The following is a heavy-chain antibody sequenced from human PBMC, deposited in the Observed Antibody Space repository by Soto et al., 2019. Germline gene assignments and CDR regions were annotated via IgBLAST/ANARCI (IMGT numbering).Heavy chain of an antibody. CDR1: GYTFTSYA. CDR2: INAGNGNT. D-gene: IGHD5-12*01. Sequence: SVKVSCKASGYTFTSYAMHWVRQAPGQRLEWMGWINAGNGNTKYSQKFQGRVTITRDTSASTAYMELSSLRSEDTAVYYCARDGGYDAYYYYYYLDVWGKGTTVTFSS. V-gene: IGHV1-3*01. J-gene: IGHJ6*03. CDR3: ARDGGYDAYYYYYYLDV.